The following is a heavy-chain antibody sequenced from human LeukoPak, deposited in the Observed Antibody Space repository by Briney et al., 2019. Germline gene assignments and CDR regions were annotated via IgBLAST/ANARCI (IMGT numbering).Heavy chain of an antibody. CDR2: IRSSGDT. V-gene: IGHV4-59*08. J-gene: IGHJ3*02. CDR1: GGSISNDY. CDR3: ARQPSI. Sequence: PSETLSLTCTVSGGSISNDYWSWIRQSPGKTLEWIGYIRSSGDTASNPSLKSRVTMSVDTSKNQFSLRLNSVTAADTADYYCARQPSIWGQGTMVIVSA.